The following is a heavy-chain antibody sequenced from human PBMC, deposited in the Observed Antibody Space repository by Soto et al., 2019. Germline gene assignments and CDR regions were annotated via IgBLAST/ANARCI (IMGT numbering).Heavy chain of an antibody. J-gene: IGHJ6*02. CDR1: GFTFSSYG. V-gene: IGHV3-30*18. CDR3: AKGGSSSWFLYYYYGMDV. D-gene: IGHD6-13*01. Sequence: QVQLVESGGGVVQPGRSLRLSCAASGFTFSSYGMHWVRQAPGKGLEWVAVISYDGSNKYYADSVKGRFTISRDNSTNTLYLQMNSLRAEDTAVYYCAKGGSSSWFLYYYYGMDVWGQGTTVTVSS. CDR2: ISYDGSNK.